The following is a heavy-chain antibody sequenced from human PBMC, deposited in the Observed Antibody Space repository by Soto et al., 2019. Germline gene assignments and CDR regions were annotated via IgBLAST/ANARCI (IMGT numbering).Heavy chain of an antibody. CDR2: ISYDGSNK. D-gene: IGHD3-22*01. CDR3: AKARNYYDSSGYYPGALDD. J-gene: IGHJ4*02. Sequence: GGSLRLSCAASGFTFSSYGMHWVRQAPGKGLEWVAVISYDGSNKYYADSVKGRFTISRDNSKNTLYLQMNSLRAEDTAVYYCAKARNYYDSSGYYPGALDDWGQGTLVTVSS. CDR1: GFTFSSYG. V-gene: IGHV3-30*18.